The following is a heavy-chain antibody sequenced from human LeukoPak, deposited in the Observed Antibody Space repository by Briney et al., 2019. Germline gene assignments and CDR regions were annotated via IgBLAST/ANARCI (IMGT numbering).Heavy chain of an antibody. CDR1: GGSISSYY. J-gene: IGHJ4*02. CDR2: IYYSGST. Sequence: PSETLSLTCTVSGGSISSYYWSWIRQPPGKGLEWIGYIYYSGSTNYNPSLKSRVTISVDTSKNQFSLKLSSVTAADTAVYYCARGGGSYEFDYWGQGTLVTVSS. CDR3: ARGGGSYEFDY. V-gene: IGHV4-59*01. D-gene: IGHD1-26*01.